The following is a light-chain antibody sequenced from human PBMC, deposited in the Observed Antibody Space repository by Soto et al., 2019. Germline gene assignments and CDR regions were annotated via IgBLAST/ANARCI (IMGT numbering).Light chain of an antibody. CDR2: GAS. V-gene: IGKV3-20*01. CDR3: QQDGSSDT. J-gene: IGKJ1*01. CDR1: QSVSSN. Sequence: EVVITQSPATLPVSHGERATLSCRASQSVSSNLAWYQQEPGQAPRLLIYGASNRATGIPDRFSGSGSGTDFTLTISILEPEDFAVYYWQQDGSSDTFGQGTKVDIK.